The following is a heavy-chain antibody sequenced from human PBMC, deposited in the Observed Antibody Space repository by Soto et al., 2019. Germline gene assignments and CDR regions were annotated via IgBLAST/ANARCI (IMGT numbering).Heavy chain of an antibody. Sequence: QVQLVQSGAEVKKPGASVKVSCKASGYTFTSYGISWVRQAPGQGLEWMGWISAYNGNTNYAQKLQGRVTMTTDTXTXXAYMELRSLRSDDTAVYYCAREGRSPSYYYYGMDVWGQGTTVTVSS. CDR2: ISAYNGNT. D-gene: IGHD3-10*01. V-gene: IGHV1-18*01. CDR1: GYTFTSYG. J-gene: IGHJ6*02. CDR3: AREGRSPSYYYYGMDV.